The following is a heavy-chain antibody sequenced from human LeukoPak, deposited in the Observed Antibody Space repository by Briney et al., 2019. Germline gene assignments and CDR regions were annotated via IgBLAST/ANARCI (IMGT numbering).Heavy chain of an antibody. CDR1: GYTFTDYD. J-gene: IGHJ5*02. V-gene: IGHV1-8*02. Sequence: ASVKVSCKASGYTFTDYDITGVRQAAGQGPEWMGGVNPGRGSNGCGAKFQGRVTMHRNPSISKGYMERSSLRSEDTAVYDCARAIVGKVVIRLKRPWFAPGGEGPLV. D-gene: IGHD3-22*01. CDR3: ARAIVGKVVIRLKRPWFAP. CDR2: VNPGRGSN.